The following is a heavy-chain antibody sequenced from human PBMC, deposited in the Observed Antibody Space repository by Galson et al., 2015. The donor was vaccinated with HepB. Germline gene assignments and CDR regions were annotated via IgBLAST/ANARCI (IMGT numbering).Heavy chain of an antibody. CDR2: INPNSGGT. CDR1: GYTFTGYY. J-gene: IGHJ3*02. Sequence: SVKVSCKASGYTFTGYYMHWVRQAPGQGLEWMGWINPNSGGTNYAQKFQGWVTMTRDTSISTAYMELSRLRSDDTAVYYCARNGIAHYGAFDIWGQGTMVTVSS. D-gene: IGHD6-13*01. CDR3: ARNGIAHYGAFDI. V-gene: IGHV1-2*04.